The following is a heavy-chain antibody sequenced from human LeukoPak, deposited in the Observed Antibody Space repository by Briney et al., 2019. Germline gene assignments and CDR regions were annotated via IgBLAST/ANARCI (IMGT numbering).Heavy chain of an antibody. CDR3: ARESGSYLWQSWLNP. D-gene: IGHD5-12*01. Sequence: SETLSLTCTVSGGSINSYYWTWIRQPPGKGLEWIGNIYNSGNTNYNPSLKSRVTISVDTSKNQFSLKLNSVTAADTAVYYCARESGSYLWQSWLNPWGQGTLVTVSS. V-gene: IGHV4-59*01. CDR2: IYNSGNT. J-gene: IGHJ5*02. CDR1: GGSINSYY.